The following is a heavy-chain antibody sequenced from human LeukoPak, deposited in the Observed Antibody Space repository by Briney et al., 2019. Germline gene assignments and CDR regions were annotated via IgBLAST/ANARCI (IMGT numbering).Heavy chain of an antibody. D-gene: IGHD6-19*01. V-gene: IGHV4-59*12. J-gene: IGHJ4*02. CDR1: GDSISTYY. Sequence: SETLSLTCTVSGDSISTYYWNWIRQPPGKGLEWIGYIYYSGSTNYNPSLKSRVTISVDTSKNQFSLKLSSVTAADTAVYYCARALSRYSSGWYNYWGQGTLVTVSS. CDR2: IYYSGST. CDR3: ARALSRYSSGWYNY.